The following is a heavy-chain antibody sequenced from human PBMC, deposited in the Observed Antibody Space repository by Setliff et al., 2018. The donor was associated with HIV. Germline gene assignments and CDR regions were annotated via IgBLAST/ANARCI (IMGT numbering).Heavy chain of an antibody. V-gene: IGHV1-46*01. D-gene: IGHD6-19*01. CDR1: GYIFTSYY. CDR3: AREGGSTVAHSPLDY. CDR2: INPSGGST. Sequence: ASVKVSYKASGYIFTSYYIHWVRQAPGQGLEWMGIINPSGGSTTYAQKFQGRVTMTRDTSTSTVYMELSSLRSEDTAVYYCAREGGSTVAHSPLDYWGQGSPVTVSS. J-gene: IGHJ4*02.